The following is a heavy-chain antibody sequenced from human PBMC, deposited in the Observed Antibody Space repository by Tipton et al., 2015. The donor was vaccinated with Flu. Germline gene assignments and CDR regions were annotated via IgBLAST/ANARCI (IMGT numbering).Heavy chain of an antibody. V-gene: IGHV4-39*07. CDR3: ARAIRMTMIRGIRDPYYFDF. D-gene: IGHD3-10*01. CDR1: GGSITTSGYF. CDR2: LYYSGGA. J-gene: IGHJ4*02. Sequence: TLSLTCTVSGGSITTSGYFWSWLRQPPGKGLEWIGSLYYSGGAHHNPSLTSRVAISGDTSNNHFSLKLTNVTAADTAVYFCARAIRMTMIRGIRDPYYFDFWGQGMLVTVSS.